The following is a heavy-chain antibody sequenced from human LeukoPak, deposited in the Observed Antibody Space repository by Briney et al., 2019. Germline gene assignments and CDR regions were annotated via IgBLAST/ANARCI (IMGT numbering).Heavy chain of an antibody. Sequence: PSEALSLTCTVSGGSISSSGYYWSWIRQPPGKGLEWIGYIYYSGSTNYNPSLKSRVTISVDTSKNQFSLKLSSVTAADTAVYYCAREDSRLPGWFDPWGQGTLVTVSS. CDR2: IYYSGST. J-gene: IGHJ5*02. CDR3: AREDSRLPGWFDP. CDR1: GGSISSSGYY. V-gene: IGHV4-61*08. D-gene: IGHD6-13*01.